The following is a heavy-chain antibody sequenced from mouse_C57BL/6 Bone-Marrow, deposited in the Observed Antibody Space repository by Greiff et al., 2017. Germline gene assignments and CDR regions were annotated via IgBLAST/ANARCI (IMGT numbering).Heavy chain of an antibody. CDR2: ISSGGSYT. CDR1: GLTFSSYG. CDR3: ARHGLYYAMDY. V-gene: IGHV5-6*01. Sequence: EVKVVESGGDLVKPGGSLKLSCAASGLTFSSYGMSWVRQTPDKRLEWVATISSGGSYTYYPDSVKGRFTISRDNAKNTLYLQMSSLKSEDTAMYYCARHGLYYAMDYWGQGTSVTVSS. J-gene: IGHJ4*01.